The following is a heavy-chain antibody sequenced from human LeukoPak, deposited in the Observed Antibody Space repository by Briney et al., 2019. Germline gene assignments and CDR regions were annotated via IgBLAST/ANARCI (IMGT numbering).Heavy chain of an antibody. Sequence: GGSLRLSCAASGFTFGNAWMSWVRQAPGKGLEWVGRIKSKADGGTTDYAAPVQGRFTISKDDSKNTLYLQMNSLKTEDTAVYYCTTVPYYYDNSGYYHGVFDYWGQGTLVTVSS. CDR2: IKSKADGGTT. CDR3: TTVPYYYDNSGYYHGVFDY. J-gene: IGHJ4*02. V-gene: IGHV3-15*01. D-gene: IGHD3-22*01. CDR1: GFTFGNAW.